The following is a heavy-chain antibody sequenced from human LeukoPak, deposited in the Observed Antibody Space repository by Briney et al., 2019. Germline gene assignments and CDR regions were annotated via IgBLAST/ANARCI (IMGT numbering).Heavy chain of an antibody. J-gene: IGHJ4*02. Sequence: GGPLRLSCAASGFTFSDNYMTWVRQAPGKGLEWLSYISGNGGVIQYADSVKGRFTISRDNAKNLLYLQMDSLRVEDTAVYYCARTDYYGTADYWGQGTLVTVSS. D-gene: IGHD3-10*01. V-gene: IGHV3-11*04. CDR1: GFTFSDNY. CDR2: ISGNGGVI. CDR3: ARTDYYGTADY.